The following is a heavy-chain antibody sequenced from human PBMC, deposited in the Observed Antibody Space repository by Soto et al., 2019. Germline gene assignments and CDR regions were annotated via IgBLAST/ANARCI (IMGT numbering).Heavy chain of an antibody. V-gene: IGHV4-61*01. Sequence: QVQLQESGPGLVKPSETLSLTCTVSGCSVSSESHYWSWIRQTPGKGLEWIGYIYYTGSTNYNPSLKGRVTMSVDTSRDQVSMRLRSVARADTAVYYCARDQYDFRGGYYYCAMEVWGQGTKVTVSS. CDR1: GCSVSSESHY. D-gene: IGHD3-3*01. CDR3: ARDQYDFRGGYYYCAMEV. CDR2: IYYTGST. J-gene: IGHJ6*02.